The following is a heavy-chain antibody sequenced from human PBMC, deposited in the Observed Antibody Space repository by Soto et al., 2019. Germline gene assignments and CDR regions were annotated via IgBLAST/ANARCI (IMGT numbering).Heavy chain of an antibody. CDR2: IYYSGST. J-gene: IGHJ4*02. V-gene: IGHV4-31*03. D-gene: IGHD2-15*01. CDR1: GGSISSGGYY. Sequence: LSLTCTVSGGSISSGGYYWSWIRQHPGKGLEWIGYIYYSGSTYYNPSLKSRVTISVDTSKNQFSLKLSSVTAADTAVYYCAREDCSGGSCYLDYWGQGTLVTVSS. CDR3: AREDCSGGSCYLDY.